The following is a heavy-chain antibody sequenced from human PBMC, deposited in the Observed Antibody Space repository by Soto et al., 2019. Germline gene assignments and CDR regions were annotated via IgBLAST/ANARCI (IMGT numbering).Heavy chain of an antibody. Sequence: SETLSLTCTVSGGSILDSTYYWAWIRQSPGKGLEWIGTIFYSGGTFYTPSLKSRVTMSVDTSNNQFSLKLSSVTAADTAVYYCVLQASGYYHGLLALCGQGSLVPGSS. CDR3: VLQASGYYHGLLAL. J-gene: IGHJ1*01. CDR1: GGSILDSTYY. D-gene: IGHD3-22*01. CDR2: IFYSGGT. V-gene: IGHV4-39*01.